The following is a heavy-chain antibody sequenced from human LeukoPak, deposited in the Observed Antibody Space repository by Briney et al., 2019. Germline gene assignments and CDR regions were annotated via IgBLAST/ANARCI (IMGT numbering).Heavy chain of an antibody. CDR3: ARGTQAAGRGR. CDR1: GYTFTGYY. V-gene: IGHV1-2*02. D-gene: IGHD6-13*01. CDR2: INPNSGGT. Sequence: RASVKVSCKASGYTFTGYYMHWVPQAPGQGLKWMGSINPNSGGTNYAQKFQGRVTMTRDTSISTAYMELSRLRSDDTAVYYCARGTQAAGRGRWGQGTQVTVSS. J-gene: IGHJ4*02.